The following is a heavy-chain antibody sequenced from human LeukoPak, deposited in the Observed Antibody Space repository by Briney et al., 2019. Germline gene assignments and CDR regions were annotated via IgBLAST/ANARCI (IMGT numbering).Heavy chain of an antibody. D-gene: IGHD3-3*01. Sequence: ASVNVSCKASGYAFMSYHMHWMRQAPGQGLEWMGIINPSDGRTNNAQRFQGRVTMTRDTSTSTVYMELSSLRSDDTAMYYCARDPLFDFWGGFWSYFDFWGQGTLVTVSS. V-gene: IGHV1-46*01. CDR3: ARDPLFDFWGGFWSYFDF. CDR2: INPSDGRT. J-gene: IGHJ4*02. CDR1: GYAFMSYH.